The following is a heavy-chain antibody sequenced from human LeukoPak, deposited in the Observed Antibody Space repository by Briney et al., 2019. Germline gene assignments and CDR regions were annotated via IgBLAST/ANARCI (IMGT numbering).Heavy chain of an antibody. D-gene: IGHD6-19*01. V-gene: IGHV3-11*01. Sequence: GGSLRLSCAVSGLIFSDYYMSWIRQAPGKGLEWISYISGDGSATSYADSVKGRFTISRDNTKNSFYLQMNGLRADDTAVYYCARDGYSSGWFYWGQGTLVTVSS. CDR3: ARDGYSSGWFY. CDR2: ISGDGSAT. J-gene: IGHJ4*02. CDR1: GLIFSDYY.